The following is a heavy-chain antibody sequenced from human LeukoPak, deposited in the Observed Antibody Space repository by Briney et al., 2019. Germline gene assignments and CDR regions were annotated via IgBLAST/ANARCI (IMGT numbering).Heavy chain of an antibody. CDR3: ARGVVTAPTDY. CDR2: INHSGST. J-gene: IGHJ4*02. V-gene: IGHV4-34*01. CDR1: GGSFSGYY. D-gene: IGHD2-21*02. Sequence: SETLSLTCVVYGGSFSGYYWSWIRQPPGKGLEWIGEINHSGSTNYNPSLKSRVTISVDTSKNQFSLKLSSVTAADTAVYYCARGVVTAPTDYWGQGTLVTVSS.